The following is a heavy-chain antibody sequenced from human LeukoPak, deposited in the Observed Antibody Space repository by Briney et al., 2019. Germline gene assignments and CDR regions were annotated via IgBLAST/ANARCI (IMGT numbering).Heavy chain of an antibody. CDR2: INPSGGST. D-gene: IGHD2-21*01. CDR3: ATVYWCGGDCFSPGDAFDI. J-gene: IGHJ3*02. CDR1: GYTFTSYF. V-gene: IGHV1-46*01. Sequence: ASVNVSCKASGYTFTSYFMHWVRQAPGQGPEWMGIINPSGGSTSYAQKFQGRVTMTRDTSTSTVYMELSSLRSVDTVVYYCATVYWCGGDCFSPGDAFDIWGQGTMVTVSS.